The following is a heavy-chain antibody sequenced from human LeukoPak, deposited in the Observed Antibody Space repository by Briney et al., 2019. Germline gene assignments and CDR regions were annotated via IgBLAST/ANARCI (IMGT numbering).Heavy chain of an antibody. V-gene: IGHV3-7*01. J-gene: IGHJ3*02. CDR2: IHEDGSQK. CDR1: GFTFSTYS. D-gene: IGHD3-3*01. Sequence: PGGSLRLSCAASGFTFSTYSMSWVRQAPGKGLEWVANIHEDGSQKMYVDSVKGRFTISRDNAKNSLYLQMNSLRAEDTAVYYCARDAFSRISIFGVVSDAFDIWGQGTMVTVSS. CDR3: ARDAFSRISIFGVVSDAFDI.